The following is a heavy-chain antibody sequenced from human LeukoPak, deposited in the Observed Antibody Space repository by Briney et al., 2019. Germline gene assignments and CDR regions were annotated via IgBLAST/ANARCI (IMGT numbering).Heavy chain of an antibody. CDR3: ARDNPALWFGENDFDY. Sequence: GGSLRLSCAASEFIFSSYWMSWVRQAPGKGLEWVANIKQDGSEKYYVDSVKARFTISRDNAKNSLYLQMNSLRAEDTAVYYCARDNPALWFGENDFDYWGQGTLVTVSS. D-gene: IGHD3-10*01. J-gene: IGHJ4*02. CDR1: EFIFSSYW. CDR2: IKQDGSEK. V-gene: IGHV3-7*03.